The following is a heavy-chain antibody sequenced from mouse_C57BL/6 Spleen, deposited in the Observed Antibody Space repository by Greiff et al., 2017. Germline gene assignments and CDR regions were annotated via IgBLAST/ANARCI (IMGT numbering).Heavy chain of an antibody. V-gene: IGHV5-6*01. CDR3: ARPYYYDAMDY. Sequence: EVKVVESGGDLVKPGGSLKLSCAASGFTFSSSGMSWVRQTPDKRLEWVATISSGGSYNYYPDSVKGRFTISRDNAKNTLYLQMSSLKSEDTAMYYCARPYYYDAMDYWGQGTSVTVSS. J-gene: IGHJ4*01. CDR1: GFTFSSSG. CDR2: ISSGGSYN. D-gene: IGHD1-1*01.